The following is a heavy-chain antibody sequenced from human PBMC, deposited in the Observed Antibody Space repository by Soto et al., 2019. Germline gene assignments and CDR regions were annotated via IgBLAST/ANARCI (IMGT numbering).Heavy chain of an antibody. J-gene: IGHJ3*02. CDR3: ARGYNWNPGAFDI. CDR1: GGSISSGDYY. CDR2: IYYSGST. Sequence: KPSETLSLTCTVSGGSISSGDYYWSWIRQPPGKGLEWIGYIYYSGSTYYNPSLKSRVTISVDTSKNQFSLKLSSVTAADTAVYYCARGYNWNPGAFDIWGQGTMVTVSS. V-gene: IGHV4-30-4*01. D-gene: IGHD1-20*01.